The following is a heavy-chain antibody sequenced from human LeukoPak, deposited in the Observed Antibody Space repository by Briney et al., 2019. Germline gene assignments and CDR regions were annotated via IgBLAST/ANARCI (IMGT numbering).Heavy chain of an antibody. Sequence: PGGSLMLAFSTSGFTFCSYWGASVRQARGRGRGWGANIGQDGSQKSYVDYTKGRLTISRDNAKNSLSRQVDSLRAGETPLYYWGRGYSRAAFDIWGQREMGTVSS. CDR1: GFTFCSYW. CDR3: GRGYSRAAFDI. CDR2: IGQDGSQK. J-gene: IGHJ3*02. V-gene: IGHV3-7*01. D-gene: IGHD2-15*01.